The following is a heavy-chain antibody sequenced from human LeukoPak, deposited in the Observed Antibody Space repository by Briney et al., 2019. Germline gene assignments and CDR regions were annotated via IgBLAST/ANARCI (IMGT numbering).Heavy chain of an antibody. CDR1: GFTFSRYW. CDR2: IKEDGSEK. CDR3: ARDKGPMIFGVFDY. J-gene: IGHJ4*02. V-gene: IGHV3-7*01. Sequence: PGGSLRLSRAASGFTFSRYWMNWVRQAPGKGLEWVANIKEDGSEKYYVDSVKGRFTISRDNAKNSLYLQMNSLRAEDTAVYYCARDKGPMIFGVFDYWGQGILVTVSS. D-gene: IGHD3/OR15-3a*01.